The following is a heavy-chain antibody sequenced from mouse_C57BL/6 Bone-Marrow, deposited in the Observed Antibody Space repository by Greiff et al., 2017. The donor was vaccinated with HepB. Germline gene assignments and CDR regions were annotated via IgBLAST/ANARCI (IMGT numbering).Heavy chain of an antibody. CDR1: GYTFTDYN. V-gene: IGHV1-18*01. D-gene: IGHD2-4*01. CDR3: ARDDYAVAFAY. Sequence: VQLQQSGPELVKPGASVKIPCKASGYTFTDYNMDWVKQSHGKSLEWIGDINPNNGGTIYNQKFKGKATLTVDKSSSTAYMELRSLTSEDTAVYYCARDDYAVAFAYWGQGTLVTVSA. J-gene: IGHJ3*01. CDR2: INPNNGGT.